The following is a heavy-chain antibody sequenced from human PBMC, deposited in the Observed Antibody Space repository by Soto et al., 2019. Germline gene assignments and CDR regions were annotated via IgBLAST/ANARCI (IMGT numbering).Heavy chain of an antibody. CDR1: GGSISTVDYW. D-gene: IGHD7-27*01. CDR3: ARGPSGDKVDS. V-gene: IGHV4-30-4*01. CDR2: IYDGGRT. J-gene: IGHJ4*02. Sequence: QVQLQESGPGLVKPSQTLSLTCTVSGGSISTVDYWWSWIRQSPDMGLEWIGHIYDGGRTYNNPSLESRVTMSVDTYKSQLAVTLSSVSAADPAVYYCARGPSGDKVDSWGQGTLVTVSS.